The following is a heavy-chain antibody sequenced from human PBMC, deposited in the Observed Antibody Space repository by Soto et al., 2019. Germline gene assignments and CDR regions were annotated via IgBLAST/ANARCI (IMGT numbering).Heavy chain of an antibody. CDR3: GRAGIEAAPYYFDY. J-gene: IGHJ4*02. CDR2: IFHTGST. CDR1: GASISSADW. D-gene: IGHD6-13*01. Sequence: SETLSLTCAVSGASISSADWWSWVRQPPGKGLEWIGEIFHTGSTNYNPSLQSRVTISADKSKNQFSLKLSAVTAADTAVYYCGRAGIEAAPYYFDYWGQGTLVTVSS. V-gene: IGHV4-4*02.